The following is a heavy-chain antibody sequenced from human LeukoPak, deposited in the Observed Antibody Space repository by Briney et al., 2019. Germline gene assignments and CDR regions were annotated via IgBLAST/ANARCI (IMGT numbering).Heavy chain of an antibody. CDR3: ARDWPDDSSGYYSPPFDY. D-gene: IGHD3-22*01. V-gene: IGHV1-18*01. CDR1: GYTFTSYG. CDR2: ISAYNGNT. J-gene: IGHJ4*02. Sequence: ASVKVSCKASGYTFTSYGISWVRQAPGQGLEWMGWISAYNGNTNYAQKLQGRVTMTTDTSTSTAYMEPRSLRSDDTAVYYCARDWPDDSSGYYSPPFDYWGQGTLVTVSS.